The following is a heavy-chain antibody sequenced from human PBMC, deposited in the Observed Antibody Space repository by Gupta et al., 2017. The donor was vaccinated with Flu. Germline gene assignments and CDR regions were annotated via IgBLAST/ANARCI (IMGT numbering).Heavy chain of an antibody. CDR3: ARLVPAAISWYYGMDV. CDR1: GYTFTGYY. D-gene: IGHD2-2*02. V-gene: IGHV1-2*02. J-gene: IGHJ6*02. Sequence: QVQLVQSGAEVKKPGASVKVSCKASGYTFTGYYMHWVRQAPGQGLEWMGWINPNSGGTNYAQKFQGRVTMTRDTSISTAYMELSRLRSDDTAVYYCARLVPAAISWYYGMDVWGQGTTVTVSS. CDR2: INPNSGGT.